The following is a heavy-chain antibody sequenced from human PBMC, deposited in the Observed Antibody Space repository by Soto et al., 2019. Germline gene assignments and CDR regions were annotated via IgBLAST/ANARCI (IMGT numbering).Heavy chain of an antibody. CDR1: GGSISAYY. CDR2: IYYNGSP. V-gene: IGHV4-59*01. D-gene: IGHD4-17*01. CDR3: ARLWDHGRPRYWYFDL. Sequence: SETLSLTCTVSGGSISAYYWSWIRQPPGKGLEWIGYIYYNGSPNYNPSLKSRFTISVDTSKNQFSLKLSSVTAADTAVYFCARLWDHGRPRYWYFDLWGRGTLVTVSS. J-gene: IGHJ2*01.